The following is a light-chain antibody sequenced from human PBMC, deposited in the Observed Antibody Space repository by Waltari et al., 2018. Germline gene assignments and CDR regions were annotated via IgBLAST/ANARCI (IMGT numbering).Light chain of an antibody. CDR2: DAS. CDR1: HSVSNL. J-gene: IGKJ4*01. V-gene: IGKV3-11*01. CDR3: QQRRTWPLT. Sequence: EVVLTQSPATLSLSPGERATLSCRASHSVSNLLAWYQQKPGQAPMLLIYDASNPAPGVPARFSGIGSGTDFTLTISSLEPEDFAVYYCQQRRTWPLTFGGGTTVEI.